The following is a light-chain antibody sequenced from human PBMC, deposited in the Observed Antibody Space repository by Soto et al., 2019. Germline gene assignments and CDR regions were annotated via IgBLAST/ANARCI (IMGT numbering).Light chain of an antibody. CDR1: QTISGY. V-gene: IGKV1-39*01. CDR3: QQRYTTTLT. J-gene: IGKJ4*01. Sequence: DIQMTQSPASMSPSVGDRVPITCRAIQTISGYLNWYQKKPGKDPDLLIYAASYLGNGVPSRFSGSGSGTYFNLTISSLQTEDLATYECQQRYTTTLTFGGGTKVDI. CDR2: AAS.